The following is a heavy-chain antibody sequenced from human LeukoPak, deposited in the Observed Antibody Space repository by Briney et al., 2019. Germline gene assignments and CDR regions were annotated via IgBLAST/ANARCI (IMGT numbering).Heavy chain of an antibody. J-gene: IGHJ4*02. CDR2: ISGSGANT. Sequence: PGGSLRLSCAASGFTFSTYAMSWVRQAPGKGLEWVSTISGSGANTYYADSVRGRFTISRDNSKNTLYLHMNSLRAEDTAVYYCARDPSAVAGFFDYWGQGTLVTVSS. V-gene: IGHV3-23*01. CDR1: GFTFSTYA. D-gene: IGHD6-19*01. CDR3: ARDPSAVAGFFDY.